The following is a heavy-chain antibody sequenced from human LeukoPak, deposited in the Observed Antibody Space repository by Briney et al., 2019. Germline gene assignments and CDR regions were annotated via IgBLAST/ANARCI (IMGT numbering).Heavy chain of an antibody. D-gene: IGHD6-13*01. CDR3: AKAGWGQQLVLHFDY. CDR1: GFXFDDYA. J-gene: IGHJ4*02. V-gene: IGHV3-43*02. Sequence: GGSLRLSCAASGFXFDDYAIHWVRQAPGKGLEWVSLISGDGGSTYYADSVKGRFTISRDNSKNSLYLQMNSLRTEDTALYYCAKAGWGQQLVLHFDYWGQGTLVTVSS. CDR2: ISGDGGST.